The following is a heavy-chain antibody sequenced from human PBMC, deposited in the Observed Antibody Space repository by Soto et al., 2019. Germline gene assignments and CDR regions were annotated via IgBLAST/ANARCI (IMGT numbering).Heavy chain of an antibody. Sequence: QVQLMQSGAEVKKPGASVKVSCKASGDTFTDYYIHWVRQAPGQGLEWMGTVNPSGGHTTYAQQFLGRVTMTSDTSTSTLYMELTSLTSDDTAIYYCARGGHVVVVTAALDYWGQGTLVTVSS. D-gene: IGHD2-21*02. CDR1: GDTFTDYY. CDR2: VNPSGGHT. CDR3: ARGGHVVVVTAALDY. V-gene: IGHV1-46*01. J-gene: IGHJ4*02.